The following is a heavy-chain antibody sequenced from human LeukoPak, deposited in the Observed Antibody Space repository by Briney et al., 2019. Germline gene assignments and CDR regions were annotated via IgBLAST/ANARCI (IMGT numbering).Heavy chain of an antibody. V-gene: IGHV1-8*01. CDR1: GYTFTSYD. CDR2: MNPNSGNT. J-gene: IGHJ4*02. CDR3: ARAGAAVTMFFDF. D-gene: IGHD4-17*01. Sequence: ASVKVSCKASGYTFTSYDINWVRRATGQGLEWMGWMNPNSGNTGYAQKLQGRVTMATDTSTSTAYMELRSLTSDDTALYYCARAGAAVTMFFDFWGQGTLVTVSS.